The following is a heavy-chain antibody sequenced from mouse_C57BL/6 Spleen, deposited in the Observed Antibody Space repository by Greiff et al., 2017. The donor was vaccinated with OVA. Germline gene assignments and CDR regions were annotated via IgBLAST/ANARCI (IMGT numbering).Heavy chain of an antibody. V-gene: IGHV1-81*01. J-gene: IGHJ4*01. CDR2: IYPRSGNT. Sequence: QVQLQQSGAELARPGASVKLSCKASGYTFTSYGISWVKQRTGQGLEWIGEIYPRSGNTYYNEKFKGKATLTADKSSSTAYMELRSLTSEDSAVYFCARRDSNYVNYAMDYWVKEPQSPSPQ. D-gene: IGHD2-5*01. CDR3: ARRDSNYVNYAMDY. CDR1: GYTFTSYG.